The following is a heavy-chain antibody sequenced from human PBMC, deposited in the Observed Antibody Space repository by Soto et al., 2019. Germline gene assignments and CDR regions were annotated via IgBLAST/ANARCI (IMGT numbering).Heavy chain of an antibody. CDR3: ATMGTPVTGLYYFDY. Sequence: SETLSLTCTVSGGSISSGNYYWSRIRPPPGKGLEWIGFISYSGTTHYSASLRSRVSISVDTSKNQFSLDLSSVTAADTAVYYCATMGTPVTGLYYFDYWGQGTLVTVSS. CDR1: GGSISSGNYY. J-gene: IGHJ4*02. V-gene: IGHV4-30-4*01. D-gene: IGHD4-17*01. CDR2: ISYSGTT.